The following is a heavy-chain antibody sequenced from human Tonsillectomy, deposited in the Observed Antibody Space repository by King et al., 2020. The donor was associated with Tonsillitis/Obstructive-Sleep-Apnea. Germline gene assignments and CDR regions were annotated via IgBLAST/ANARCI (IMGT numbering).Heavy chain of an antibody. V-gene: IGHV5-51*01. Sequence: QLVQSGAEVKKPGESLKISCKGSGYSFTSYWIGWVRQMPGKGLEWMGIIYPGDSDTRYSPSFQGQVTISAHKSISTAYLQWRSLKASDTAMYYCAGYYDSSGYFLGAFDIWGQGTMVTVSS. D-gene: IGHD3-22*01. CDR2: IYPGDSDT. J-gene: IGHJ3*02. CDR1: GYSFTSYW. CDR3: AGYYDSSGYFLGAFDI.